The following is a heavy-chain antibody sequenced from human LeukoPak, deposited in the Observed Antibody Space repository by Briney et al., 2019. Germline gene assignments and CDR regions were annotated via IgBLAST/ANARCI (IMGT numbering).Heavy chain of an antibody. D-gene: IGHD1-26*01. CDR2: ISYDGSNK. CDR1: GFTFSSYA. J-gene: IGHJ4*02. V-gene: IGHV3-30-3*01. CDR3: ARVLWELLDLSGFGY. Sequence: GRSLRLSCAASGFTFSSYAMHWVRQAPGKGLEWVPVISYDGSNKYYADSVKGRFTISRDNSKNTLYLQMSSLRSEDTAVYYCARVLWELLDLSGFGYWGQGTLVTVSS.